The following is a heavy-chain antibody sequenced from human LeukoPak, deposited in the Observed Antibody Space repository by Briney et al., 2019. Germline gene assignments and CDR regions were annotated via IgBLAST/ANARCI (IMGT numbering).Heavy chain of an antibody. CDR1: GDSINNNVYY. D-gene: IGHD3-22*01. J-gene: IGHJ4*02. Sequence: TSETLSLTCTVSGDSINNNVYYWGWIRQPPGKGLEWIGSIYHSGSTYYNPSLKSRVTISVDTSKNQFSLKLSSVTAADTAVYYCARDSGLYYYDSSGYYYFDYWGQGTLVTVSS. CDR3: ARDSGLYYYDSSGYYYFDY. CDR2: IYHSGST. V-gene: IGHV4-38-2*02.